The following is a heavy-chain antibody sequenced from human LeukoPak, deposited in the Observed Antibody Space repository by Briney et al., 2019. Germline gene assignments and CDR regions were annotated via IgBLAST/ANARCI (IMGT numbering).Heavy chain of an antibody. J-gene: IGHJ4*02. Sequence: GGSLRLSCAASGFRFSTYSMHWVRQAPGKGLEWVAVVSYTGGTKYYADSVRGRFTISRDNSKNTLYLQMNSLRPEDTAVYYCAKDQVGTETTKLCYFDYWGQGALVAVSS. D-gene: IGHD5-12*01. V-gene: IGHV3-30*18. CDR1: GFRFSTYS. CDR3: AKDQVGTETTKLCYFDY. CDR2: VSYTGGTK.